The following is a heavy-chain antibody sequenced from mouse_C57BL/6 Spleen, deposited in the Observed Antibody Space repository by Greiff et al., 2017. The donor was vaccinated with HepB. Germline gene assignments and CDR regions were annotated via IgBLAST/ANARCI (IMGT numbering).Heavy chain of an antibody. CDR3: ATNYGSRSAWFAY. J-gene: IGHJ3*01. CDR2: IYPGSGNT. V-gene: IGHV1-76*01. D-gene: IGHD1-1*01. Sequence: VQLKESGAELVRPGASVKLSCKASGYTFTDYYINWVKQRPGQGLEWIARIYPGSGNTYYNEKFKGKATLTAEKSSSTAYMQLSSLTSEDSAVYFCATNYGSRSAWFAYWGQGTLVTVSA. CDR1: GYTFTDYY.